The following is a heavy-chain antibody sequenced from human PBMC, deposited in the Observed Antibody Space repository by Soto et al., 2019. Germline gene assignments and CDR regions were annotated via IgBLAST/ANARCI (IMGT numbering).Heavy chain of an antibody. V-gene: IGHV1-46*01. D-gene: IGHD2-21*02. CDR1: GYTLTSYY. CDR3: ASGGNSDLNWFDP. J-gene: IGHJ5*02. Sequence: ASVKVSCKASGYTLTSYYVHWVRQAPGQGLEWMGIINPSGGSTSYAQKFQGRVTMTRDTSTSTVYMELSSLRSEDTAVYYCASGGNSDLNWFDPWGQGTLVTVSS. CDR2: INPSGGST.